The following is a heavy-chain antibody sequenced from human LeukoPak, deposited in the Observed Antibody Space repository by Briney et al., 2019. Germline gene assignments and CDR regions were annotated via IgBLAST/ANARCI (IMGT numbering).Heavy chain of an antibody. J-gene: IGHJ4*02. D-gene: IGHD6-19*01. CDR3: ARIHSIAVAGTPNYDY. V-gene: IGHV4-39*07. CDR2: IYYSGST. Sequence: PSETLSLTCTVSGGSISSSSYYWGWIRQPPGKGLEWIGSIYYSGSTYYNPSLKSRVTISVDTSKNQFSLKLSSVTAADTAVYYCARIHSIAVAGTPNYDYWGQGTLVTVSS. CDR1: GGSISSSSYY.